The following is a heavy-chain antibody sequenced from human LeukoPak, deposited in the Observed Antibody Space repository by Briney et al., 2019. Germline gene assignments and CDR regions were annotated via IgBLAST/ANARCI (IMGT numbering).Heavy chain of an antibody. V-gene: IGHV4-59*08. J-gene: IGHJ6*02. Sequence: PSETLSLTCTVSGGSTSSYYWSWVRQPPGKGLEWIGYIYYSGSTNYNPSLKNRVTISVDTSKNQFSLKLSSVTAADTAVYYCARHVGIDWRKDYYYYGMDVWGQGTTVTVSS. CDR3: ARHVGIDWRKDYYYYGMDV. D-gene: IGHD1-14*01. CDR1: GGSTSSYY. CDR2: IYYSGST.